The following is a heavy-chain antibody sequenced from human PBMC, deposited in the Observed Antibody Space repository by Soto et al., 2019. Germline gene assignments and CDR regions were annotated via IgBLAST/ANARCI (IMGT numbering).Heavy chain of an antibody. Sequence: SETLSLTCTVSGDSFSSYYWIWIRQPAGEGLEWIGRIYTSGSTNYNPSLKSRVTMSVDTSKNQFSLKLSSVTAADTAVYYCVREKAVASTGWFDPWGQGTLVTVSS. J-gene: IGHJ5*02. CDR2: IYTSGST. CDR1: GDSFSSYY. CDR3: VREKAVASTGWFDP. D-gene: IGHD6-19*01. V-gene: IGHV4-4*07.